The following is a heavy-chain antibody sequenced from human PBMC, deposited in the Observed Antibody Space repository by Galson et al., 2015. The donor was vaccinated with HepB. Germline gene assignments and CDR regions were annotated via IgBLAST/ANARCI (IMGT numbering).Heavy chain of an antibody. CDR2: IIPIFGTA. V-gene: IGHV1-69*01. J-gene: IGHJ6*02. CDR3: ARASGYCSSTSCYWDYGMDV. CDR1: GGTFSSYA. D-gene: IGHD2-2*03. Sequence: CKASGGTFSSYAISWVRQAPGQGLEWMGGIIPIFGTANYAQKFQGRVTITADESTSTAYMELSSLRSEDTAVYYCARASGYCSSTSCYWDYGMDVWGQGTTVTVSS.